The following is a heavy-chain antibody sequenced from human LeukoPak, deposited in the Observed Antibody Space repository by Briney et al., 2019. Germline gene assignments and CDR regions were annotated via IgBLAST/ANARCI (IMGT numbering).Heavy chain of an antibody. CDR2: ISSSSSYI. CDR3: ARSIAAAGYFDY. V-gene: IGHV3-21*01. D-gene: IGHD6-13*01. CDR1: EFTFSSYS. J-gene: IGHJ4*02. Sequence: PGGSLRLSCAASEFTFSSYSMNWVRQAPGKGLEWVSSISSSSSYIYYADSVKGRFTISRDNAKNSLYLQMNSLRAEDTAVYYCARSIAAAGYFDYWGQGTLVTVSS.